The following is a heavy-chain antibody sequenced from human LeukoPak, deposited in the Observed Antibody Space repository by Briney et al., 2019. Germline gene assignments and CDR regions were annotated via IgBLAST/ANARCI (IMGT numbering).Heavy chain of an antibody. D-gene: IGHD3-3*01. Sequence: GGSLRLSCAASGFSVSVNYMSWVRQAPGKGLEWVSAISGSGGSTYYADSVKGRFTISRDNSKNTLYLQMNSLRAEDTAVYYCAKDPIDYDFWSGYYTGDYWGQGTLVTVSS. CDR3: AKDPIDYDFWSGYYTGDY. CDR1: GFSVSVNY. V-gene: IGHV3-23*01. J-gene: IGHJ4*02. CDR2: ISGSGGST.